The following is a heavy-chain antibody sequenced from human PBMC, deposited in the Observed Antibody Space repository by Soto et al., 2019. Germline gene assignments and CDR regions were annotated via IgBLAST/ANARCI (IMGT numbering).Heavy chain of an antibody. V-gene: IGHV3-30-3*01. Sequence: QVQLVESGGGVVQPGRSLRLSCAASGFILSTYAMYWVRQAPGKGLEWVAVISYDGNNKYYADSVKGRFTISRDNSKNALYRQRNSLRAEDTAVYFCARAGCDGGSCYNLVGRRYGMDVWGQGTTVTVSS. CDR2: ISYDGNNK. D-gene: IGHD2-15*01. J-gene: IGHJ6*02. CDR3: ARAGCDGGSCYNLVGRRYGMDV. CDR1: GFILSTYA.